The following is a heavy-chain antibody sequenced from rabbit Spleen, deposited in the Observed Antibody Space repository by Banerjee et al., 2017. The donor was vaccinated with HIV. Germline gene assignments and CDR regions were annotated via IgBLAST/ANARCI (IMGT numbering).Heavy chain of an antibody. CDR2: IDTGSSGFT. V-gene: IGHV1S45*01. CDR3: ARDAATSFSSYGMDL. J-gene: IGHJ6*01. D-gene: IGHD8-1*01. Sequence: QEQLVESGGGLVKPEGSLTLTCMSSGLDFSSSYWICWVRQAPGKGLEWIVCIDTGSSGFTYFASWAKGRFTISKTSSTTVTLQMTSLTAADTATYFCARDAATSFSSYGMDLWGPGTLVTVS. CDR1: GLDFSSSYW.